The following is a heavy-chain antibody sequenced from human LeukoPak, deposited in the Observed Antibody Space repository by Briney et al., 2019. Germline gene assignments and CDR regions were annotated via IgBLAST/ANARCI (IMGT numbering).Heavy chain of an antibody. Sequence: GESLKISCKGLEYTFSSYWIGWVRHMPGKGLEWMGMVFPGDSDTRYSPSFQGQVTISADESINTAYLQWSSLKASDTAIYYCARHSGPIDYWGQGTLVTVSS. CDR1: EYTFSSYW. J-gene: IGHJ4*02. V-gene: IGHV5-51*01. CDR2: VFPGDSDT. CDR3: ARHSGPIDY. D-gene: IGHD1-26*01.